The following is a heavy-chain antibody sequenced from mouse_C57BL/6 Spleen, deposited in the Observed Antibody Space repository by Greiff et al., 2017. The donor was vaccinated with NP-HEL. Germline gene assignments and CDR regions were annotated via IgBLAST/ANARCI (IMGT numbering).Heavy chain of an antibody. CDR3: ARRAAYYYGSVWYFDV. CDR1: GFSLSTSGMG. J-gene: IGHJ1*03. Sequence: QVTLKESGPGILQSSQTLSLTCSFSGFSLSTSGMGVSWIRQPSGKGLEWLAHIYWDDDKRYNPSLKSRLTISKDTSRNQVFLKITSVDTADTATYYCARRAAYYYGSVWYFDVWGTGTTVTVSS. D-gene: IGHD1-1*01. V-gene: IGHV8-12*01. CDR2: IYWDDDK.